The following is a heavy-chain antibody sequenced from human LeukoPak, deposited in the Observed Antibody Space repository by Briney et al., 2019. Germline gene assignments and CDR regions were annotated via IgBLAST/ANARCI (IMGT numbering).Heavy chain of an antibody. CDR2: IKEDGSEE. CDR1: GFTFSSYW. V-gene: IGHV3-7*03. CDR3: AREGHSSGSLGDY. Sequence: PGGSLRLSCAASGFTFSSYWMSWVRQAPGKGLEWVAKIKEDGSEEYYVDSVKGRFSISRDNAKNSLYLQMNSLRAEDTAMYFCAREGHSSGSLGDYWGQGILVTVSS. D-gene: IGHD6-19*01. J-gene: IGHJ4*02.